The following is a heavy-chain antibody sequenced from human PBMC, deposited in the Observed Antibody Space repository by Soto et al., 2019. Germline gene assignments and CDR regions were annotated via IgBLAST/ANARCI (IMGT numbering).Heavy chain of an antibody. CDR1: GLIVSGTS. CDR2: FYSGGGT. J-gene: IGHJ1*01. V-gene: IGHV3-53*04. D-gene: IGHD3-10*01. Sequence: VQLMESGGGLVQPGGSLRLSCAVSGLIVSGTSMFWVRQAPGKGLEWVSVFYSGGGTYFADSVRGRVTMSRPISNNTLYLQMDSLTVEDSAVYYCAREGSRGRGFKDWGQGTLVTVSS. CDR3: AREGSRGRGFKD.